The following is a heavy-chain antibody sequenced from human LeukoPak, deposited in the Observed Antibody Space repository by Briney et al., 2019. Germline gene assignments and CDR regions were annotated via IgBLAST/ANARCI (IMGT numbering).Heavy chain of an antibody. J-gene: IGHJ4*02. Sequence: AGGSLRLSCAASGFTFSTYAMSWVRQAPGKGLEWVSSISSSSSYIYYADSVKGRFTISRDNAKNSLYLQMNSLRAEDTAVYYCARDPYDYVWGSYRPYYFDYWGQGTLVTVSS. V-gene: IGHV3-21*01. CDR1: GFTFSTYA. D-gene: IGHD3-16*02. CDR3: ARDPYDYVWGSYRPYYFDY. CDR2: ISSSSSYI.